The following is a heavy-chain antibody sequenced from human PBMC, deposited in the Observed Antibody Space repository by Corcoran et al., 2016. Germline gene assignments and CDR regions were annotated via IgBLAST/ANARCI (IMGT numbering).Heavy chain of an antibody. J-gene: IGHJ4*02. Sequence: QVQLVESGGGVVQPGGSLRLSCAASGFTFSNYGMHWVRQAPGKGLEWVAIIWYEGSNKYYADSVKGRFIISRDNSNNMLYLQMNSLRDEDTAVYYCARDLDGGNFFDYWGQGTLVSVSS. CDR2: IWYEGSNK. D-gene: IGHD2-15*01. V-gene: IGHV3-33*01. CDR1: GFTFSNYG. CDR3: ARDLDGGNFFDY.